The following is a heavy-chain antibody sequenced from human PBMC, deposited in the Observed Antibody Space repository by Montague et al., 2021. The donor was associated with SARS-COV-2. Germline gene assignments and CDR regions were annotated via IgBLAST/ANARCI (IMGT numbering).Heavy chain of an antibody. J-gene: IGHJ6*02. CDR1: GFTFSNIW. V-gene: IGHV3-7*01. CDR2: IKPDESEK. CDR3: AKNGGANGLDV. Sequence: SLRLSCAASGFTFSNIWTSWVRQAPGKGLEWVSNIKPDESEKNYVDSVKGRFSISRDNAKNSLYLQMDNLRAEDTAIYYCAKNGGANGLDVWGQGTSVSVSS. D-gene: IGHD4-23*01.